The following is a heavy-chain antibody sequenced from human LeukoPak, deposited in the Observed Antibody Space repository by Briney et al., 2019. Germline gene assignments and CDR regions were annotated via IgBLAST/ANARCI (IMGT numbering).Heavy chain of an antibody. D-gene: IGHD2-15*01. CDR1: GYTFTSYD. V-gene: IGHV1-8*03. CDR3: ARDSADCSGGSCYSAEYFQH. J-gene: IGHJ1*01. Sequence: ASVRVSCKASGYTFTSYDINWVRQATGQGLEWMGWMNPNSGNTGYAQKFQGRVTITRNTSISTAYMELSSLRSEDTAVYYCARDSADCSGGSCYSAEYFQHWGQGTLVTVSS. CDR2: MNPNSGNT.